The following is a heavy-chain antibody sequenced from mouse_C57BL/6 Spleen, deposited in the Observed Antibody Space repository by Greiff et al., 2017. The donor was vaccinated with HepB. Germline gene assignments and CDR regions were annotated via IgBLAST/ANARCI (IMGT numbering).Heavy chain of an antibody. V-gene: IGHV1-64*01. D-gene: IGHD3-2*02. J-gene: IGHJ2*01. CDR1: GYTFTSYW. CDR3: ARQELRLHDY. Sequence: VQLQQPGAELVKPGASVKLSCKASGYTFTSYWMHWVKQRPGQGLEWIGMIHPNSGSTNYNEKFKSKATLTVDKSSSTAYMQRSSLTSEDSAVYYCARQELRLHDYWGQGTTLTVSS. CDR2: IHPNSGST.